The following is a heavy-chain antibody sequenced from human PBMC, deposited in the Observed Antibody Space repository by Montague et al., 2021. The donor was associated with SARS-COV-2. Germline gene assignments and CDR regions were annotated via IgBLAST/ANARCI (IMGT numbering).Heavy chain of an antibody. Sequence: SETLSLTCIVSGGSISGHYWSCVRQTPEKGLEWIGYIYYVGSTNYNPSLKTRVTFSVDTSKNQLSLMLTSVTAADTGVDYVARNGGAAVPGLPLGMDFWGQGTPVTVSS. CDR3: ARNGGAAVPGLPLGMDF. CDR1: GGSISGHY. J-gene: IGHJ6*02. V-gene: IGHV4-59*11. CDR2: IYYVGST. D-gene: IGHD6-19*01.